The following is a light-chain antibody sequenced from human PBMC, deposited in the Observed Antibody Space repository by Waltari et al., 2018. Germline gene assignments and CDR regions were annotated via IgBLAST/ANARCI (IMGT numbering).Light chain of an antibody. J-gene: IGKJ5*01. CDR3: HHYYIPPLT. V-gene: IGKV4-1*01. CDR2: WAS. CDR1: QSLLSSFNSKTY. Sequence: DIVLTQSPDSLAVSLGERAPINCKSSQSLLSSFNSKTYIAWYQQNPGQPPKLLINWASARGSGVPERFSGSGSETDFTLTISSLQAEDVAVYYCHHYYIPPLTFGQGTRLEIK.